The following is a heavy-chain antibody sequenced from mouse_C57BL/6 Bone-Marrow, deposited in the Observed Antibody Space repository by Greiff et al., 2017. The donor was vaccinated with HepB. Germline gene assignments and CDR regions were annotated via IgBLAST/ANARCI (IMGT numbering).Heavy chain of an antibody. CDR3: AKRSNYVDY. D-gene: IGHD5-1*01. J-gene: IGHJ2*01. CDR2: INSDGGST. Sequence: EVQLQESGGGLVQPGASLKLSCESSEYEFPSHDMSWVRKTPERRLELVAAINSDGGSTYYPDNMESGFMISGDNTRKTLYLQMSSLRSEDTALYYCAKRSNYVDYWGQGTTLTVSS. CDR1: EYEFPSHD. V-gene: IGHV5-2*01.